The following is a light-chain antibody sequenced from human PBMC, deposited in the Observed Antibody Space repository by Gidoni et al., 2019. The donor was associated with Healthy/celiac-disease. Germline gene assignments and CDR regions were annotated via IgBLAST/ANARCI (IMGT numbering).Light chain of an antibody. CDR3: QQYGSSPTT. J-gene: IGKJ1*01. CDR1: QSVSSSY. V-gene: IGKV3-20*01. Sequence: EIVFTQSPGTLSLSPGEGATLPCRASQSVSSSYLAWYQQKPGQAPRLLIYGASSRATGIPDRFSGSGSGTDFTLTISRLEPEDFAVYYCQQYGSSPTTFGQGTKVEIK. CDR2: GAS.